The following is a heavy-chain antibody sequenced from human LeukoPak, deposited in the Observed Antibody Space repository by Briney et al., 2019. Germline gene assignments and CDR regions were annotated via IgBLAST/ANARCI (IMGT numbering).Heavy chain of an antibody. CDR1: GFTFSSYW. V-gene: IGHV3-7*01. J-gene: IGHJ4*02. Sequence: GRSLRLSCAASGFTFSSYWMSWVRQAPGKGLEWVANIKQDGSEKYYVDSVKGRFTISRDNAKNSLYLQMNSLRAEDTAVYYCARVDYSSSWYYFDYWGQGTLVTVSS. D-gene: IGHD6-13*01. CDR3: ARVDYSSSWYYFDY. CDR2: IKQDGSEK.